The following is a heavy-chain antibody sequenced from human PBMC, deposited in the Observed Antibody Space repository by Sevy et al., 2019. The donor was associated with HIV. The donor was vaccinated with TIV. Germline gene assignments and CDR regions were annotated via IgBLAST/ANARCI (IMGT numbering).Heavy chain of an antibody. V-gene: IGHV4-38-2*01. CDR3: SRSWSWQVYHFYGMNV. J-gene: IGHJ6*02. CDR2: IYHTGRT. Sequence: GSLRLSCVVSGFRFGSHAMSWVRQAPGKGLEWIGSIYHTGRTSISPSLKSRATISIDTSKNQFSLKLTSVTAADTAVYFCSRSWSWQVYHFYGMNVWGQGNTVTVSS. D-gene: IGHD1-26*01. CDR1: GFRFGSHA.